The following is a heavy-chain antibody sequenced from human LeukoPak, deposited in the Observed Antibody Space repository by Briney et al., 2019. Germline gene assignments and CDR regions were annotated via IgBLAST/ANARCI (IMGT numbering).Heavy chain of an antibody. V-gene: IGHV3-53*05. Sequence: GGSLRLSCAASGFTVSSNYMSWVRQAPGKGLEWVSVIYSGGSTYYADSVKGRFTISRDNSKNTLYLQMNSLRAEDTAVYYCAKDHYDSSGYSLNWFDPWGQGTLVTVSS. CDR2: IYSGGST. CDR1: GFTVSSNY. J-gene: IGHJ5*02. D-gene: IGHD3-22*01. CDR3: AKDHYDSSGYSLNWFDP.